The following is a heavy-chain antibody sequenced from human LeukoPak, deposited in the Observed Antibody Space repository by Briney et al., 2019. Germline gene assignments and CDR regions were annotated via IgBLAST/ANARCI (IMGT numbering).Heavy chain of an antibody. CDR2: ISSSSSTI. Sequence: GGSLRLSCAASGFTFSSYWMSWVRQAPGKGLEWVSYISSSSSTIYYADSVKGRFTISRDNAKNSLYLQMNSLRDEDTAVYYCARGYIAAAGTSGYWGQGTLVTVSS. J-gene: IGHJ4*02. D-gene: IGHD6-13*01. CDR3: ARGYIAAAGTSGY. CDR1: GFTFSSYW. V-gene: IGHV3-48*02.